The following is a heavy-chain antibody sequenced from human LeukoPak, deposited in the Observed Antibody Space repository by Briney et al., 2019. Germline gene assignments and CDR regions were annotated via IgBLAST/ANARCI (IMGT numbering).Heavy chain of an antibody. Sequence: PSETLSLTCTVSGGSISSSSYYWGWIRQPPGKGLEWIGSIYYSGSTYYNPSLKSRVTISEDTSKNQFSLKLSSVTAADTAVYYCARGKVVVVVAAAASLNWFDPWGQETLVTVSS. CDR2: IYYSGST. CDR1: GGSISSSSYY. CDR3: ARGKVVVVVAAAASLNWFDP. V-gene: IGHV4-39*01. D-gene: IGHD2-15*01. J-gene: IGHJ5*02.